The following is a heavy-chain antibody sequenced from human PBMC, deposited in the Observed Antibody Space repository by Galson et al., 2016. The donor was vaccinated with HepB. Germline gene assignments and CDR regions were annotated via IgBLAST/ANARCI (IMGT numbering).Heavy chain of an antibody. CDR1: GFTFSNYG. Sequence: SLRLSCAASGFTFSNYGMHWVRQAPGKGLEWVAVISYDGGNTYCADSVKGRFTISRDNSKNTLHLQMNSLRSEDTAVYYCAKNDILAGYSAFDYWGQGTLVTVSS. D-gene: IGHD3-9*01. V-gene: IGHV3-30*18. CDR2: ISYDGGNT. CDR3: AKNDILAGYSAFDY. J-gene: IGHJ4*02.